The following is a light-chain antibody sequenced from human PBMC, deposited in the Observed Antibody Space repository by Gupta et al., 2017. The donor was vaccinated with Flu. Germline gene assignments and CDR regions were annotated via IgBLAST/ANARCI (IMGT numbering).Light chain of an antibody. V-gene: IGKV2-28*01. J-gene: IGKJ5*01. CDR1: QSLLHSNGYNY. CDR2: LGS. CDR3: MQALQTPIT. Sequence: DIVMTQSPLSLPVTPGEPASISCRSSQSLLHSNGYNYLDWYLQKPGQSPQLLIYLGSNWASGVPDRFSGSGSGTDFTLKISRVEAEDVGVYYCMQALQTPITVGQGTRLEIK.